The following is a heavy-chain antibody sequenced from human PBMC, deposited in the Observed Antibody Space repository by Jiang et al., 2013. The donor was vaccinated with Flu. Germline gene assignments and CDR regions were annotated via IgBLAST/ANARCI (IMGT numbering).Heavy chain of an antibody. D-gene: IGHD6-13*01. Sequence: SGAEVKKPGASVKVSCKASGYTFTSYDVNWVRQTTGQGLEWMGWMDPNSGSTGFAQKFQGRVTMTRNTSISTAYMELSSLRSEDTAVYYCAKDRAAASKSFDFWGQGTLVTVSS. J-gene: IGHJ4*02. CDR2: MDPNSGST. CDR3: AKDRAAASKSFDF. CDR1: GYTFTSYD. V-gene: IGHV1-8*01.